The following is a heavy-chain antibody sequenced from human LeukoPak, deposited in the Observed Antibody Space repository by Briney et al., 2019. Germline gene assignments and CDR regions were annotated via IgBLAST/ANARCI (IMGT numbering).Heavy chain of an antibody. D-gene: IGHD3-10*01. J-gene: IGHJ6*02. CDR1: GYTFTGYY. CDR3: ARARGRITMVRGPTYGMDV. V-gene: IGHV1-2*02. Sequence: ASVKVSCKASGYTFTGYYMHWVRQAPGQGLEWMGWINPNSGGTNYAQKFQGRVIMTRDTSISTAYMELSRLRSDDTAVYYCARARGRITMVRGPTYGMDVWGQGTTVTVSS. CDR2: INPNSGGT.